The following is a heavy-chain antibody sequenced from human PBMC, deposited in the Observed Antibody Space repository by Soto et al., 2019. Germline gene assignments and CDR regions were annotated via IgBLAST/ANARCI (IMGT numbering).Heavy chain of an antibody. J-gene: IGHJ3*02. CDR2: IYYSGST. CDR3: ARLYGLDAFDI. Sequence: QVQLQESGPGLVKPSETLSLTCTVSGGSISSYYWSWIRQPPGKGLEWIGYIYYSGSTNYNPSLKSRVTLSVDMSKNQFSLNLSSVTAEDTAVYYCARLYGLDAFDIWGQGTMVTVSS. V-gene: IGHV4-59*08. CDR1: GGSISSYY. D-gene: IGHD3-16*02.